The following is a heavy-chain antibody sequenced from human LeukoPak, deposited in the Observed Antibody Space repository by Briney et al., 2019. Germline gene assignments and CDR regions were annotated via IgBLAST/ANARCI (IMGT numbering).Heavy chain of an antibody. CDR3: ARDGGYCSSTSCQPYNWFDP. D-gene: IGHD2-2*01. CDR2: IIPIFGAA. Sequence: SVKVSCKASGGTFSSYAISWVRQAPGQGLEWMGGIIPIFGAANYAQKFQGRVTITADESTSTAYMELSSLRSEDTAVYYCARDGGYCSSTSCQPYNWFDPWGQGTLVTVSS. J-gene: IGHJ5*02. V-gene: IGHV1-69*13. CDR1: GGTFSSYA.